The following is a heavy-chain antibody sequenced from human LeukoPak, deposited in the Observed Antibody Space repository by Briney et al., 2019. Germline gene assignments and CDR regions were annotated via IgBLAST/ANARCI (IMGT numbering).Heavy chain of an antibody. Sequence: SETLSLTCTVSGGSISSSSYYWGWIRQPPGKGLEWIGSIYYSGSTYYNPSLKSRVTISVDTSKNQFSLKLSSVTAADTAVYYCARGMGSSGWYSKYYFDYWGQGTLVTVSS. D-gene: IGHD6-19*01. CDR2: IYYSGST. CDR1: GGSISSSSYY. V-gene: IGHV4-39*07. J-gene: IGHJ4*02. CDR3: ARGMGSSGWYSKYYFDY.